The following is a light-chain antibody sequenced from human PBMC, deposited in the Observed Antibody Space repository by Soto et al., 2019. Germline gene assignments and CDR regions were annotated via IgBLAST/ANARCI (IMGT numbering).Light chain of an antibody. V-gene: IGKV3-20*01. J-gene: IGKJ1*01. CDR1: QSVDSKY. Sequence: EIVLTQSPGTLSLSPGERATLSCRASQSVDSKYLAWYQQKPGKAPRILIFAASSRATGIPDRFSGSGSGTDFTLTISRLEPGDFAVYYCQQYGYSSWTFCQGTKVEIK. CDR3: QQYGYSSWT. CDR2: AAS.